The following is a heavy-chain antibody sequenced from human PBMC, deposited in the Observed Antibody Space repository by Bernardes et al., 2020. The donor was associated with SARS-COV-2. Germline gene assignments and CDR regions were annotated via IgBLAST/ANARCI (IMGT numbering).Heavy chain of an antibody. CDR1: GFTFSSCG. Sequence: GVSLRLSCLASGFTFSSCGRNWVRQAPGKGLEGLSEIGTVSGTRNSADSGKGRVTISRDNAKNSMYLQMNSLRDEDTAVYYCARDAALVRAEAFDIWGRGTMVTVSS. V-gene: IGHV3-48*02. CDR3: ARDAALVRAEAFDI. D-gene: IGHD3-10*01. CDR2: IGTVSGTR. J-gene: IGHJ3*02.